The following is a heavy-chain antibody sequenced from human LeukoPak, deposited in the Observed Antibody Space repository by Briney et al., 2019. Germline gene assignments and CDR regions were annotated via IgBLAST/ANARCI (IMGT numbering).Heavy chain of an antibody. V-gene: IGHV3-7*01. CDR2: INQDGSEK. Sequence: PGGSLRLSCEASGFRFGGFWMNWVRQAPGKGPERVANINQDGSEKLSVDSVKGRFTISRDNAKNSLYLQMNSLRVEDTAVYYCTRDVREAYDIWGHGTMVTVSS. CDR1: GFRFGGFW. D-gene: IGHD3-16*01. J-gene: IGHJ3*02. CDR3: TRDVREAYDI.